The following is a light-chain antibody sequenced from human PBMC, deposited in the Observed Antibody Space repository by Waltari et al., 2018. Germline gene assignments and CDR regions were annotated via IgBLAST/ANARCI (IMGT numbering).Light chain of an antibody. Sequence: QSALTQPASVSGSPGQSIPISCTGTSRDVGPYTYISWYQQHPGKVPKVMIFDVSNRPSGVSNRFSGSKSGNTASLTISGLQAEDEADYYCASYTSRNTLVFGSGTKVTIL. V-gene: IGLV2-14*03. CDR2: DVS. J-gene: IGLJ1*01. CDR1: SRDVGPYTY. CDR3: ASYTSRNTLV.